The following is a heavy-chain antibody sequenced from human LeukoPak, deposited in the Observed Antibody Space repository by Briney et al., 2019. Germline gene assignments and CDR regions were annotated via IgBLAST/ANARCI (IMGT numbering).Heavy chain of an antibody. V-gene: IGHV1-2*06. J-gene: IGHJ4*02. Sequence: GASVKVSCKASGYTFTGYYMHWVRQAPGQGLEWMGRINPNSGGTNYAQKFQGRVTMTRDTSISTAYMELSRLRSDDTAVYYCARDYGTVTSPTDYWGQGTLVTVSS. CDR2: INPNSGGT. CDR1: GYTFTGYY. D-gene: IGHD4-17*01. CDR3: ARDYGTVTSPTDY.